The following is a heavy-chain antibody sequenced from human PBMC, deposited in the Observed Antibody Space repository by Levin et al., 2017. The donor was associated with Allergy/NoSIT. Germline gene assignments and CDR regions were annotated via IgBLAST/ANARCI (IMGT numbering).Heavy chain of an antibody. CDR3: ARGLPYFDY. D-gene: IGHD4-11*01. CDR1: GFTFSSYW. J-gene: IGHJ4*02. CDR2: IKEDGSEK. Sequence: ASVKVSCAASGFTFSSYWMSWVRQAPGKGLEWVANIKEDGSEKYYVDSVKGRFTISRDNAKNSLYLQMNSLRAEDTAVYYCARGLPYFDYWGQGTLVTVSS. V-gene: IGHV3-7*01.